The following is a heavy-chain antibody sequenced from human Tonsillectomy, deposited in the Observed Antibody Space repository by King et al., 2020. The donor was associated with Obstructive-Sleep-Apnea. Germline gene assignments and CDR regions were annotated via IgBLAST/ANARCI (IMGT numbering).Heavy chain of an antibody. D-gene: IGHD6-13*01. V-gene: IGHV3-66*01. CDR2: IYSGGST. CDR1: GFTVSSNY. Sequence: VQLVESGGGLVQPGGSLRLSCAASGFTVSSNYMSWVRQAPGKGLEWVSVIYSGGSTYYADSVKGRFTISRDNSKNTLYLQMNSLRAEDTAVYYCARGAPLYSSSWGSTRRGIDYWGQGTLVTVSS. CDR3: ARGAPLYSSSWGSTRRGIDY. J-gene: IGHJ4*02.